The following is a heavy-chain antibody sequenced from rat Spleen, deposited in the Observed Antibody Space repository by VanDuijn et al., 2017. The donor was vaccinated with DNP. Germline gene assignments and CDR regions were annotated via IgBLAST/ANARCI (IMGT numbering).Heavy chain of an antibody. Sequence: EVQLVESGGDLVQPGRSLKLSCAASGFTFTNYDMAWVRQAPKKGLEWVAYIGSPAYAPYYTDSVKGRFAISRDNAKSTLYLQMNSLRSEDMATYYCVRWNSGHFDYWGQGVMVTVSS. CDR1: GFTFTNYD. V-gene: IGHV5-22*01. J-gene: IGHJ2*01. CDR3: VRWNSGHFDY. CDR2: IGSPAYAP. D-gene: IGHD4-3*01.